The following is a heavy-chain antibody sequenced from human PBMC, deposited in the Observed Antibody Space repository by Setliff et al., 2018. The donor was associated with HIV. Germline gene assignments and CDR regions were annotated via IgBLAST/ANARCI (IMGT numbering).Heavy chain of an antibody. Sequence: ASVKVSCKASGYTFNNFDINWVRQTAGQGLEWVGWMNPKTGNTGYAHRFQDRVSITRSTSTGTAYMELTGLKPEDTAAYFCARIAVGGSHGPDYHMDVWGGGTMVTVSS. CDR2: MNPKTGNT. CDR3: ARIAVGGSHGPDYHMDV. J-gene: IGHJ6*03. V-gene: IGHV1-8*03. CDR1: GYTFNNFD. D-gene: IGHD6-13*01.